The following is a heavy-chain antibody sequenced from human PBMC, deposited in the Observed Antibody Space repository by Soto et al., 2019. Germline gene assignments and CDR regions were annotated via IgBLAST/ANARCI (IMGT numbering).Heavy chain of an antibody. CDR3: AAYRRGLWSRTRSYGMDL. D-gene: IGHD3-3*01. V-gene: IGHV3-23*01. CDR2: ISGSGGST. J-gene: IGHJ6*02. Sequence: VQLLESGGGLVQPGGSLRLSCAASGFTFSSYAMCWVRQAPGKGLEWVSAISGSGGSTYYADSVKGRFTNSSDNSKNTLYLQMNRLRAENTAVYYCAAYRRGLWSRTRSYGMDLWGPGTTVTLPS. CDR1: GFTFSSYA.